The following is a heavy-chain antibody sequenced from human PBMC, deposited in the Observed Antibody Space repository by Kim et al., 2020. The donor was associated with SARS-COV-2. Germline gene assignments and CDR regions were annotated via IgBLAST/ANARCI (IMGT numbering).Heavy chain of an antibody. V-gene: IGHV3-30*07. J-gene: IGHJ4*02. D-gene: IGHD6-13*01. Sequence: DSVKGRFTISRDNSKNTLYLQMNSLRAEDTAVYYCAREFEIAAAGPPFGYWGQGTLVTVSS. CDR3: AREFEIAAAGPPFGY.